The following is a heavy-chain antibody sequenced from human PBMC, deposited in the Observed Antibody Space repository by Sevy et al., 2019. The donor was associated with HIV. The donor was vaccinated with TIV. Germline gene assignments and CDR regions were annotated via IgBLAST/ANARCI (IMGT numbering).Heavy chain of an antibody. CDR2: INSDGSST. CDR3: ARDLTMVRGVIITGYYGMDV. D-gene: IGHD3-10*01. V-gene: IGHV3-74*01. Sequence: GGSLRLSCAASGFTFSSYWMHWVRQAPGKGLVWVSRINSDGSSTSYADSVKDRFTISRDNAKNTLYLQMNSLRAEDTAVYYCARDLTMVRGVIITGYYGMDVWGQGTTVTVSS. CDR1: GFTFSSYW. J-gene: IGHJ6*02.